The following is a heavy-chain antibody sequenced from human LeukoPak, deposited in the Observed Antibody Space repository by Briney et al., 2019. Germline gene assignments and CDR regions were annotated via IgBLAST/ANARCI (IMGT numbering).Heavy chain of an antibody. D-gene: IGHD1-26*01. CDR3: AKDLRRRELPLRIFDY. V-gene: IGHV3-23*01. CDR1: GFTFSSYG. Sequence: GGSLRLSCAASGFTFSSYGMSWVRQAPGKGLEWVSAISGSGGSTYYADSVKGRFTISRDNSKNTLYLQMNSLRAEDTAVYYCAKDLRRRELPLRIFDYWGQGTLVTVSS. CDR2: ISGSGGST. J-gene: IGHJ4*02.